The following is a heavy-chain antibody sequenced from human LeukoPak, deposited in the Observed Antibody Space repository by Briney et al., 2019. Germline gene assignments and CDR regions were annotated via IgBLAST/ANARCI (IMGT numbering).Heavy chain of an antibody. CDR3: AREIYDFWSGYFPNYYYYYMDV. CDR1: GFTFSNYE. J-gene: IGHJ6*03. Sequence: GGSLRLSCAASGFTFSNYEMNWVRQAPGKGLEWVSYISSSDSTTYYADSVKGRFTISRDNAKNSLYLQMNSLRAEDTAVYYCAREIYDFWSGYFPNYYYYYMDVWGKGTTVTVSS. V-gene: IGHV3-48*03. D-gene: IGHD3-3*01. CDR2: ISSSDSTT.